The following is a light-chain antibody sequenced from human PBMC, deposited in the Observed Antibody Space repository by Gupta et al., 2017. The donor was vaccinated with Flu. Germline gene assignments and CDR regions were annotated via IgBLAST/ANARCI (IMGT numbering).Light chain of an antibody. V-gene: IGKV3-11*01. Sequence: PGTLSMSSGETATLSCRASEPIGRQLAWYQQRPGRPPRLIISDTSKRATGVPARFSGSGSETDFTLTISNLEPEDFAVYFCQQRSLWPITFGGGTKLEIK. CDR1: EPIGRQ. CDR3: QQRSLWPIT. J-gene: IGKJ4*01. CDR2: DTS.